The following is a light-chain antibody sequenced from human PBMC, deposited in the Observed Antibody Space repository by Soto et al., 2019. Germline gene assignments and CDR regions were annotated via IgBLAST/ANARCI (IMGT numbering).Light chain of an antibody. Sequence: IQLTQSPSSLSASVGDRVTITCRASQGISSYLAWYQQKPGKAPKLLIYAASTFQSGVPSRFSGSGSWTDFILTISRLEPEDFATDSCYRLNSYPFTFGPGTKVDIK. CDR3: YRLNSYPFT. J-gene: IGKJ3*01. V-gene: IGKV1-9*01. CDR1: QGISSY. CDR2: AAS.